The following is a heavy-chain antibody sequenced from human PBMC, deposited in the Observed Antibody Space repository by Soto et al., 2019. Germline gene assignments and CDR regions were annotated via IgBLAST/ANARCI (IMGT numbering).Heavy chain of an antibody. J-gene: IGHJ6*02. V-gene: IGHV3-74*01. Sequence: GGSLRLSCAASGFTFSSYWMHWVRQAPGKGLVWVSRINSDGSSTSYADSVKGRFTISRDNAKNTLYLQMNSLRAEDTAVYYCARGAAARLYYYGMDVWGQGTTVTVSS. CDR1: GFTFSSYW. CDR3: ARGAAARLYYYGMDV. CDR2: INSDGSST. D-gene: IGHD6-6*01.